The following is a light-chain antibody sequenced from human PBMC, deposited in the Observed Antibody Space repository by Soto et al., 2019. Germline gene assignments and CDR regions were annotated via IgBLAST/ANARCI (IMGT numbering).Light chain of an antibody. Sequence: QAVVTQPPSVSGAPGQRVTISCTGSSSNIGAGYDVHWYQQLPGTAPKLLIYGNSNRPSGVPDRFSGSKSGTSASLDLTGLQAEDEADYYCQSYDSSLSGSVVFGGGTKLTVL. CDR2: GNS. J-gene: IGLJ2*01. CDR1: SSNIGAGYD. CDR3: QSYDSSLSGSVV. V-gene: IGLV1-40*01.